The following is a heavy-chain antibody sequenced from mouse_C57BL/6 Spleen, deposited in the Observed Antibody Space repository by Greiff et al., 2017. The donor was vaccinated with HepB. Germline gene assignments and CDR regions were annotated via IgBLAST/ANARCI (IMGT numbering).Heavy chain of an antibody. J-gene: IGHJ2*01. CDR3: ARSFYYYGSSFDY. CDR1: GYAFSSYW. Sequence: VQLVESGAELVKPGASVKISCKASGYAFSSYWMNWVKQRPGKGLEWIGQIYPGDGDTNYNGKFKGKATLTADKSSSTAYMQLSSLTSEDSAVYFCARSFYYYGSSFDYWGQGTTLTVSS. D-gene: IGHD1-1*01. CDR2: IYPGDGDT. V-gene: IGHV1-80*01.